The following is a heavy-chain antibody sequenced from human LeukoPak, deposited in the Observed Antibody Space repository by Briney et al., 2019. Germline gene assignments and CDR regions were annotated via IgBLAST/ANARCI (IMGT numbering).Heavy chain of an antibody. D-gene: IGHD3-10*01. CDR1: GFTFSSYS. CDR2: ISSSSSYI. J-gene: IGHJ6*03. Sequence: PGGSLRLSXAASGFTFSSYSMNWVRQAPGKGLEWVSSISSSSSYIYYADSVKGRFTISRDNAKNSLYLQMNSLRAEDTAVYYCARGREYYGSGSYYNQHYYYYMDVWGKGTTVTVSS. CDR3: ARGREYYGSGSYYNQHYYYYMDV. V-gene: IGHV3-21*01.